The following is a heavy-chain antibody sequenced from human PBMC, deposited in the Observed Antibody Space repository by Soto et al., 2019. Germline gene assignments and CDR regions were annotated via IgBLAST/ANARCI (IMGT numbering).Heavy chain of an antibody. J-gene: IGHJ4*02. V-gene: IGHV4-31*03. Sequence: PSETLSLTCTVSGGSISSDGYYWSWIRQHPGKGLEWIGYIYYSGSTYYNPSLKSRLTISIDTSKNQFSLKLSSVTAADTAVYYCAREDYYGSASIDYWGQGTLVTVSS. CDR1: GGSISSDGYY. D-gene: IGHD3-10*01. CDR3: AREDYYGSASIDY. CDR2: IYYSGST.